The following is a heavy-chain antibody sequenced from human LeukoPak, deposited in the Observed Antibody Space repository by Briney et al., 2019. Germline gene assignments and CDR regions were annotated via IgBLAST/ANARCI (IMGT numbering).Heavy chain of an antibody. J-gene: IGHJ6*02. CDR3: ARDGLAPPGYSSGWFWGYYNYYYYGMDV. CDR2: IWYDGSNK. CDR1: GFTFSSYS. Sequence: PGGSLRLSCAASGFTFSSYSMNWVRQAPGKGLEWVAVIWYDGSNKYYADSVKGRFTISRDNSKNTLYLQMNSLRAEDTAVYYCARDGLAPPGYSSGWFWGYYNYYYYGMDVWGQGTTVTVSS. V-gene: IGHV3-33*08. D-gene: IGHD6-19*01.